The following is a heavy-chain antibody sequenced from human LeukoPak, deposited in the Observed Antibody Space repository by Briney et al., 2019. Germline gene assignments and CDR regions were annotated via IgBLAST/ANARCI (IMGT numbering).Heavy chain of an antibody. D-gene: IGHD1-7*01. CDR3: ASAGYNWNYCFDY. V-gene: IGHV1-69*05. Sequence: SVKVSCKASGGTFSSYAISWVRQAPGQGREWMGGIIPIFGTANYAQKFQGRVTITTDESTSTAYMELSSLRSEDTAVYYCASAGYNWNYCFDYWGQGTLVTVSS. CDR1: GGTFSSYA. J-gene: IGHJ4*02. CDR2: IIPIFGTA.